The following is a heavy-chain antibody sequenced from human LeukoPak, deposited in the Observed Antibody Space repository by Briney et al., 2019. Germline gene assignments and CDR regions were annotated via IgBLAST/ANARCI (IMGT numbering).Heavy chain of an antibody. J-gene: IGHJ6*02. V-gene: IGHV4-34*01. CDR2: INHSGST. D-gene: IGHD6-19*01. Sequence: SETLSLTCAVYGGSFSGYYWSWLRQPPGKGLEWIGEINHSGSTNYNPSLKSRVTISVDASKNQFSLKLSSVTAADTAVYYCAREKQWLVRPYYYGMDVWGQGTTVTVSS. CDR3: AREKQWLVRPYYYGMDV. CDR1: GGSFSGYY.